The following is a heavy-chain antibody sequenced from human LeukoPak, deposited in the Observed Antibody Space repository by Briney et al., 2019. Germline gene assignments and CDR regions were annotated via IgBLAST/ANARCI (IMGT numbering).Heavy chain of an antibody. J-gene: IGHJ4*02. CDR3: VSGNGYDFRYFDY. D-gene: IGHD5-12*01. Sequence: SETLSLTCTVSGGSISSGAYYWSWIRQHPGEGLEWIVYIYYSGSTYYNPSLKSRVTISVDTSKNQFSLRLSSVTAADTAVYYCVSGNGYDFRYFDYWGQGTLVTVSS. V-gene: IGHV4-31*03. CDR1: GGSISSGAYY. CDR2: IYYSGST.